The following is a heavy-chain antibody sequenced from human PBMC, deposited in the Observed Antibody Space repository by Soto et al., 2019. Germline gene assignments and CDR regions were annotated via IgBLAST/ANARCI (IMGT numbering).Heavy chain of an antibody. CDR2: ISAYNGNT. D-gene: IGHD3-10*01. CDR3: ARGGLWFGELLPTYYYYGMDV. Sequence: QVQLVQSGAEVKKPGASVKVSCKASGYTFTSDGISWVRQAPGQGLEWMGWISAYNGNTNYAQKLQGRVTMTTDTSTSTAYMELRSLRSDDTAVYYCARGGLWFGELLPTYYYYGMDVWGQGTTVTVSS. V-gene: IGHV1-18*01. J-gene: IGHJ6*02. CDR1: GYTFTSDG.